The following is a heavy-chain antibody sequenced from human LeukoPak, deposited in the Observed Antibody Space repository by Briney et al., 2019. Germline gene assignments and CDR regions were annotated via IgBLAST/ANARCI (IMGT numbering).Heavy chain of an antibody. CDR1: GYTFTIFG. V-gene: IGHV1-18*01. CDR3: ARDPPLRFLDPGYHMDV. CDR2: ISGYNGNT. Sequence: ASVKVSCKASGYTFTIFGISWVRQAPGQGLEWMGWISGYNGNTNYAQRLQGRVTMTTDTSTTTAYMELRSLTSDDTAMYYCARDPPLRFLDPGYHMDVWGKGTTVTVSS. J-gene: IGHJ6*03. D-gene: IGHD3-3*01.